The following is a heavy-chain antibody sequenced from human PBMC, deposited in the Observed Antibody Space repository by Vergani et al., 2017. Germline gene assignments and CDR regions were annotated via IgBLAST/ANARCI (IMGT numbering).Heavy chain of an antibody. CDR2: SSGSGGKS. Sequence: DVQLLESGGGVVQPGGSLRLSCAAFGFTFTDHGLGWVRQAPGKALGWVSFSSGSGGKSYYADSVKGRFTMSRDDSKNTFYLQMNRLRVEDTAVYYCVRRHVDYWGQGALVTVSS. V-gene: IGHV3-23*01. J-gene: IGHJ4*02. CDR3: VRRHVDY. CDR1: GFTFTDHG.